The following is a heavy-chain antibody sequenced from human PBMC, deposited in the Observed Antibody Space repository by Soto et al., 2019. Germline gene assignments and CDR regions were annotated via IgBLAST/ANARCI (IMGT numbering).Heavy chain of an antibody. CDR1: GFTFSSYS. V-gene: IGHV3-21*01. Sequence: PGGSLRLSCAASGFTFSSYSMNWVRQAPGKGLGWVSSISSSSSYIYYADSVKGRFTISRDNAKNSPYLQMNSLRAEDTAVYYCTRGSIAAAGNPHYGMDVWGQGTTVTVSS. J-gene: IGHJ6*02. CDR2: ISSSSSYI. CDR3: TRGSIAAAGNPHYGMDV. D-gene: IGHD6-13*01.